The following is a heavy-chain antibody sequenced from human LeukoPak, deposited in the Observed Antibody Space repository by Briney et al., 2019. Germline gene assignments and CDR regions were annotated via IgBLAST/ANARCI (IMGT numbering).Heavy chain of an antibody. V-gene: IGHV1-2*04. Sequence: ASVKVSCMASGYTFTGYYMHWVRQAPGQGLEWMGWIKPNSGGTNYAQKFQGWVTMTRDTSISTAYMELSRLRSDDTAVYYCARGLGYCSGGSCPPSSWFDPWGQGTLVTVSS. CDR1: GYTFTGYY. D-gene: IGHD2-15*01. J-gene: IGHJ5*02. CDR3: ARGLGYCSGGSCPPSSWFDP. CDR2: IKPNSGGT.